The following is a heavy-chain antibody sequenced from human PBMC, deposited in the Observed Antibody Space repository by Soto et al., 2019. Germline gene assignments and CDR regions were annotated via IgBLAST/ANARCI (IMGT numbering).Heavy chain of an antibody. CDR2: ISYDGSNK. D-gene: IGHD3-22*01. Sequence: GGSLRLSCAASGFTFSSYAMHWVRQAPGKGLEWVAVISYDGSNKYYADSVKGRFTISRDNSKNTLYLQMNSLRAEDTAVYCCARGSGYYDYWGQGTLVTVSS. CDR1: GFTFSSYA. CDR3: ARGSGYYDY. V-gene: IGHV3-30-3*01. J-gene: IGHJ4*02.